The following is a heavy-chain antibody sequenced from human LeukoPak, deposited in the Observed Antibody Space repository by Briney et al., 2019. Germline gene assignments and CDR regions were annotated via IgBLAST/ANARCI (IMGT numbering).Heavy chain of an antibody. CDR1: GFNFKNAW. D-gene: IGHD3-3*01. Sequence: GGSLRLSYAGTGFNFKNAWMSWVRQAPGQGLEWVGRIKTYSEGGTTDYSAPVKGRFTISRDDSEDTLYLQMNGLKTEDTALYYCTTDRTTIFGVVSYWGQGTQVTVSS. CDR2: IKTYSEGGTT. J-gene: IGHJ4*02. CDR3: TTDRTTIFGVVSY. V-gene: IGHV3-15*01.